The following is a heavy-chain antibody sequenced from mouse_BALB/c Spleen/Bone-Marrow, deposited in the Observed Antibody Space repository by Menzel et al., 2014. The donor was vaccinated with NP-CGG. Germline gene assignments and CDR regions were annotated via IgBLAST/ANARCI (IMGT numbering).Heavy chain of an antibody. V-gene: IGHV14-3*02. CDR1: GFNIKDTY. CDR2: IDPANGNT. D-gene: IGHD4-1*01. Sequence: EVQLVESGAELVKPGASVKLSCTASGFNIKDTYMHWVKQRPEQGLEWIGRIDPANGNTKYDPKFQGKATITADTSSNTAYLQLSSLTSEDTAVYYCARWGKLGRGYFDVWGAGTTVTDSS. CDR3: ARWGKLGRGYFDV. J-gene: IGHJ1*01.